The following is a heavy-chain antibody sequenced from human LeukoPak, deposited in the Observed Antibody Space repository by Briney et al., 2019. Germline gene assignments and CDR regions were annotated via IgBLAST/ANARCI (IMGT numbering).Heavy chain of an antibody. J-gene: IGHJ6*03. D-gene: IGHD6-13*01. CDR1: GYTFTSYG. CDR2: INAYNGNT. V-gene: IGHV1-18*01. Sequence: ASVKVSCKASGYTFTSYGISWVRQAPGQGLEWMGWINAYNGNTDYAQRVQGRVTMTTDTSTSTAYMELRSLRSDDTAVYYCARDRHIAAAVYYYYMDVWGKGTPVTVSS. CDR3: ARDRHIAAAVYYYYMDV.